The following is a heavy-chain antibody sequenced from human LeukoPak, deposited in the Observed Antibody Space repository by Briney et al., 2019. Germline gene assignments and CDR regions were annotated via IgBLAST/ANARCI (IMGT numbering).Heavy chain of an antibody. Sequence: PGGSLRLSCAASGFSVSNNYMRWFRQAPGKGLEWVSLIYSGGTTSYTDSVKGRFTISRDNSKNTLYLQMNSLRAEDTAVYYCAKDQNYYGSGSYYSPEYFQHWGQGTLVTVSS. J-gene: IGHJ1*01. CDR2: IYSGGTT. CDR1: GFSVSNNY. V-gene: IGHV3-53*01. CDR3: AKDQNYYGSGSYYSPEYFQH. D-gene: IGHD3-10*01.